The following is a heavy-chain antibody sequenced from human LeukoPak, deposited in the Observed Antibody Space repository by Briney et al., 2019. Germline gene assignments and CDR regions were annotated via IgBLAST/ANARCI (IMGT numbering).Heavy chain of an antibody. D-gene: IGHD2-15*01. J-gene: IGHJ6*02. CDR2: IYSGGST. Sequence: GGSLRLSCAASGFTFSSNYMSWVRQAPGKGLEWVSVIYSGGSTYYADSVKGRFTISRHNSKNTLYLQMNSLRAEDTAVYYCARGLSKGYCSGGSCWQTIYYYGMDVWGQGTTVTVSS. CDR3: ARGLSKGYCSGGSCWQTIYYYGMDV. V-gene: IGHV3-53*04. CDR1: GFTFSSNY.